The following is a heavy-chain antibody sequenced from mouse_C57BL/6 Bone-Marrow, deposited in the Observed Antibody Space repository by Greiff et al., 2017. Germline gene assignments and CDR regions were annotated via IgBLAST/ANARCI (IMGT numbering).Heavy chain of an antibody. CDR3: ARGGLYDGYYWYFDV. V-gene: IGHV1-55*01. CDR1: GYTFTSYW. Sequence: QVQLQQPGAELVKPGASVTMSCKASGYTFTSYWITWVKQRPGQGLEWIGDIYPGSGSTNYTEKFKSKATLTVDTSSSTAYMQLSSLTSEDSAVYDCARGGLYDGYYWYFDVWGTGTTVTVSS. D-gene: IGHD2-3*01. J-gene: IGHJ1*03. CDR2: IYPGSGST.